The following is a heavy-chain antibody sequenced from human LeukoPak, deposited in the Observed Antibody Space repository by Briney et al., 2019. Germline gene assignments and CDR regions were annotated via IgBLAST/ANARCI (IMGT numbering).Heavy chain of an antibody. V-gene: IGHV3-23*01. CDR3: AKVDRRELAPYYFDY. D-gene: IGHD3-3*02. J-gene: IGHJ4*02. Sequence: GGSLRLSCAASGFTFSSYAMSWVRQAPGKGLEWGSGISGSGGSTYYADSVKGRFTISRDNSKNTLCLQMNSLRAEDTAVYYCAKVDRRELAPYYFDYWGQGTLVTVSS. CDR1: GFTFSSYA. CDR2: ISGSGGST.